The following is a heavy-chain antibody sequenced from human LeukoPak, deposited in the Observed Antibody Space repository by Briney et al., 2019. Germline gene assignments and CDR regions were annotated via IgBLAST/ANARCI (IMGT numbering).Heavy chain of an antibody. D-gene: IGHD3-16*02. V-gene: IGHV4-39*02. CDR1: GGSISSSSYY. Sequence: PSETLSLTCTVSGGSISSSSYYWGWIRQPPGKGLEWIGSIYYSGSTYYNPSLKSRVTISVDTSKNQFSLKLSSVTAADTAVYYCARDFRRESRIMITFGGVIVSPGWFDPWGQGTLVTVSS. J-gene: IGHJ5*02. CDR2: IYYSGST. CDR3: ARDFRRESRIMITFGGVIVSPGWFDP.